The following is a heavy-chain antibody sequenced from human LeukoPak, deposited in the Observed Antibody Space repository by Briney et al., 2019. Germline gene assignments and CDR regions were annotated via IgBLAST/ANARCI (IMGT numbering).Heavy chain of an antibody. Sequence: PGGSLRLSCAASGFTFSSYGMHWVRQAPGKGLEWVAVISYDGSNKYYADSVKGRFTISRDNSKNTLYLQMNSLRAEDTAVYYCGHHSGSSGGVGYWGQGTLVTVSS. CDR2: ISYDGSNK. V-gene: IGHV3-30*03. CDR1: GFTFSSYG. CDR3: GHHSGSSGGVGY. D-gene: IGHD1-26*01. J-gene: IGHJ4*02.